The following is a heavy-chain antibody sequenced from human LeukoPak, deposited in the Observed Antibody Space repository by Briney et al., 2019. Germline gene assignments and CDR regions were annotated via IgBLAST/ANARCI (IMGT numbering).Heavy chain of an antibody. D-gene: IGHD1-26*01. V-gene: IGHV3-74*01. J-gene: IGHJ4*02. Sequence: GGSLRLSCAASGFTFSTYWMNWVRQAPGKGLVWVSRINFDGSSLGYADSVKGRFTISRDNAKNTLYLQMNNLRAEDTAVYYCARNWELDCWGQGTLVTVSS. CDR2: INFDGSSL. CDR3: ARNWELDC. CDR1: GFTFSTYW.